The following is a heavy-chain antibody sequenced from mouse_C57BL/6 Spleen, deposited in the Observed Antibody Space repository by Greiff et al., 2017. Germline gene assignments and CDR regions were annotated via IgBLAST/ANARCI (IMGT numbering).Heavy chain of an antibody. Sequence: VQLQQSGPELVKPGASVKISCKASGYSFTGYYMNWVKQSPEKSLEWIGEINPSTGGTTYNQKFKAKATLTVDKSSSTAYMQLKSLTSEDSAVXYCAREIGSSRAMHYWGQGTSVTVSS. CDR3: AREIGSSRAMHY. D-gene: IGHD1-1*01. CDR1: GYSFTGYY. J-gene: IGHJ4*01. CDR2: INPSTGGT. V-gene: IGHV1-42*01.